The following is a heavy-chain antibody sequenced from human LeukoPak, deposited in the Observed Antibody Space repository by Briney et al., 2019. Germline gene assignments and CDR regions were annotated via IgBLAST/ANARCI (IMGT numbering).Heavy chain of an antibody. CDR2: INTGNGNT. V-gene: IGHV1-3*04. J-gene: IGHJ4*02. D-gene: IGHD3-10*01. CDR1: GYTFTTYT. Sequence: GASVKISCKASGYTFTTYTIHWVRQAPGQRLEWMGWINTGNGNTKYSERFQGRVTITRDTSASSAYMELSSLRSEDTAVYYCARVTYCYRSGTCFNPGALADYWGQGTLVTVSS. CDR3: ARVTYCYRSGTCFNPGALADY.